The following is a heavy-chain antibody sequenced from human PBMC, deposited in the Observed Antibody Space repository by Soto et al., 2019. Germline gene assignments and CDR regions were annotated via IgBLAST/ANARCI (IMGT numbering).Heavy chain of an antibody. CDR3: AKDLVLLTGYPYLDY. CDR2: ISGSGGST. Sequence: GGSLRLSCAASGFTFSSYAMSWVRQAPGKGLEWVSAISGSGGSTYYADSVKGRFTISRDNSKNTLYLQMNSLRAEDTAVYYCAKDLVLLTGYPYLDYWGQGTLVTVSS. V-gene: IGHV3-23*01. D-gene: IGHD3-9*01. CDR1: GFTFSSYA. J-gene: IGHJ4*02.